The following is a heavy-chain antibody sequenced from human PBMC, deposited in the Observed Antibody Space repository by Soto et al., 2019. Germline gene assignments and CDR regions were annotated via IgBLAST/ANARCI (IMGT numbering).Heavy chain of an antibody. CDR2: INHSGST. J-gene: IGHJ5*02. V-gene: IGHV4-34*01. CDR1: GGSFSGYY. D-gene: IGHD3-10*01. CDR3: ARRGVLLWFGELVSPQDNWFDP. Sequence: SETLSLTCAVYGGSFSGYYWSWILQPPWKGLEWIGEINHSGSTNYNPSLKSRVTISVDTSKNQFSLKLSSVTAADTAVYYCARRGVLLWFGELVSPQDNWFDPWGQGTLVTVSS.